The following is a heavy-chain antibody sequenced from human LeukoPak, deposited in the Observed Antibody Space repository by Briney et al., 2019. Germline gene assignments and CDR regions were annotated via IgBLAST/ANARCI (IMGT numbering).Heavy chain of an antibody. V-gene: IGHV3-23*01. CDR1: GGSFSGYY. Sequence: PSETLSLTCAVYGGSFSGYYWSWIRQPPGKGLEWVSAISGSGGSTYYADSVKGGFTTSRDNSKNTLYLQMNSLRADDTAVYYCAKTVGAAADPLYYWGQGTLVTVSS. CDR3: AKTVGAAADPLYY. J-gene: IGHJ4*02. D-gene: IGHD6-13*01. CDR2: ISGSGGST.